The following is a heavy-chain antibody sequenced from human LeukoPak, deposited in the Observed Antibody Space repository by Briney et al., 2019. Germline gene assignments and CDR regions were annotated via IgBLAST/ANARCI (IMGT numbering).Heavy chain of an antibody. V-gene: IGHV3-23*01. Sequence: LPGGSLRLSCAASGFTFSSYAMSWVRQAPGKGLEGVSSITTDGGGTYYADSVRGRFTVSRDNSKNTLCLQMNSLRAEDTAVYYCAKIHLDTDNFDYWGQGTLVTVSS. D-gene: IGHD5-18*01. CDR3: AKIHLDTDNFDY. CDR1: GFTFSSYA. CDR2: ITTDGGGT. J-gene: IGHJ4*02.